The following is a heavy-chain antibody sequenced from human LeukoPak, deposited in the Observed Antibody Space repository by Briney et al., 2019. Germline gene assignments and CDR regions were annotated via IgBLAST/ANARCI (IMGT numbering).Heavy chain of an antibody. CDR1: GFTFSNAW. CDR2: IKSKTDGGTT. CDR3: TTAPLWSGSHYYYYYMDV. J-gene: IGHJ6*03. Sequence: GGSLRLSCAASGFTFSNAWMSWVRQAPGKGLEWVGRIKSKTDGGTTDYAAPVKGRFTISRDDSKNTLYLQMNSLKTEDTAVYYCTTAPLWSGSHYYYYYMDVWGKGTTVTVSS. D-gene: IGHD3-3*01. V-gene: IGHV3-15*01.